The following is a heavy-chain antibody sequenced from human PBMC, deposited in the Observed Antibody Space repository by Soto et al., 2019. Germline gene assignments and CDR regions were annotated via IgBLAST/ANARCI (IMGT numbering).Heavy chain of an antibody. J-gene: IGHJ4*02. CDR2: IIPIFGTA. Sequence: QVQLVQSGAEVKKPGSSVKVSCKASGGTFSSYAIDWVRQAPGQGLEWMGGIIPIFGTADYAPKFQGRCTITADESTSTAYMELSSLRSEDTAVYYCARGPTGGGWGYYFDYWGQGTLVTVSS. CDR1: GGTFSSYA. V-gene: IGHV1-69*12. D-gene: IGHD3-16*01. CDR3: ARGPTGGGWGYYFDY.